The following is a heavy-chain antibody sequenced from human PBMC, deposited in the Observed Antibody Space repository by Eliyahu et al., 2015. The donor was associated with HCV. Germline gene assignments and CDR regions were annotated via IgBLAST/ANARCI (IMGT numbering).Heavy chain of an antibody. D-gene: IGHD6-6*01. J-gene: IGHJ6*02. CDR2: IKQDGSEK. V-gene: IGHV3-7*01. CDR1: GFTFGSYW. Sequence: EVQLVESGGGLVQPGGSLRLXCAASGFTFGSYWMSWVRQAPGKGLEWVANIKQDGSEKYYVDSVKGRFTISRDNAKNSLYLQMNSLRAEDTAVYYCARDRPEYYYYYGMDVWGQGTTVTVSS. CDR3: ARDRPEYYYYYGMDV.